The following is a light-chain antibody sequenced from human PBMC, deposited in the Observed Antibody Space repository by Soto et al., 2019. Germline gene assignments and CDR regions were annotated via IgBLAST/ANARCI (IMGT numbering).Light chain of an antibody. CDR3: NQSDDLPEDT. V-gene: IGKV1-33*01. CDR2: DAS. J-gene: IGKJ3*01. Sequence: DIQMTQSPPSLSASVGDRVSMTCQASQDIANRLNWYQQKPGKAPKLLIYDASNLDAGVPSRFRASGSGTDFTVAITNLLDEDIATYICNQSDDLPEDTFGSGTK. CDR1: QDIANR.